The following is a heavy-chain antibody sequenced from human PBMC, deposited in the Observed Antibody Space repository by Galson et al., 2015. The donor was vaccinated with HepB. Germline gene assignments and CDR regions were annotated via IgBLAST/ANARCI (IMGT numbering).Heavy chain of an antibody. J-gene: IGHJ4*02. CDR1: GFTFSSYA. V-gene: IGHV3-23*01. CDR2: ISGSGGST. CDR3: AKGRLRFLEWLPFDY. Sequence: SLRLSCAASGFTFSSYAMSWARQAPGKGLEWVSAISGSGGSTYYADSVKGRFTISRDNSKNTLYLQMNSLRAEDTAVYYCAKGRLRFLEWLPFDYWGQGTLVTVSS. D-gene: IGHD3-3*01.